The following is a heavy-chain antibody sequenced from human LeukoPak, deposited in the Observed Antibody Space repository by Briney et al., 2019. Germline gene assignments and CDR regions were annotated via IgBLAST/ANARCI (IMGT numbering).Heavy chain of an antibody. CDR1: GYTFPSYD. Sequence: ASVKVSCQASGYTFPSYDIHWVRQATGQGLEWMGWMSPNSDNTGCGQKFQGKVTMTRDTSISTAYMELSSLRSEDTAVYYCARTRSAYYDSSGYSVWGQGTLVTVSS. CDR2: MSPNSDNT. V-gene: IGHV1-8*01. CDR3: ARTRSAYYDSSGYSV. J-gene: IGHJ4*02. D-gene: IGHD3-22*01.